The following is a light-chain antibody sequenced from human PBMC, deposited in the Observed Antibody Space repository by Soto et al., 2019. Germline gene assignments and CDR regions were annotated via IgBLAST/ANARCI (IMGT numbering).Light chain of an antibody. CDR3: MQGTHWPPT. J-gene: IGKJ1*01. V-gene: IGKV2D-30*01. CDR2: NVS. Sequence: DVVTPQSPLSLTVTLGQPASISCRFSQSLVYSDGNTYFNGFQRRTGQYPRRLIYNVSNWESGVRDTFSGSGSGTDFTLRISRVEAEDVGIYYCMQGTHWPPTFGQGTRVEIK. CDR1: QSLVYSDGNTY.